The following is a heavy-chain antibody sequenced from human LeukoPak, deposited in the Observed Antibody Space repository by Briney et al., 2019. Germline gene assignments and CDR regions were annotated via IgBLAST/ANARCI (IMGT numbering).Heavy chain of an antibody. CDR3: ARTGAYSSSWEYDY. CDR2: INHSGST. D-gene: IGHD6-13*01. CDR1: GGSFSGYY. J-gene: IGHJ4*02. V-gene: IGHV4-34*01. Sequence: SETLSLTCAVYGGSFSGYYWSWIRQPPGKGLEWIGEINHSGSTNYNPSLKSRVTISVDTSKNQFSLKLSSVTAADTAVYYCARTGAYSSSWEYDYWGQGTLVTVSS.